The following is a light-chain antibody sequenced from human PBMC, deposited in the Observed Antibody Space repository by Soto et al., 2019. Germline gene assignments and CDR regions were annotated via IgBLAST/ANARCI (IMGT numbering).Light chain of an antibody. J-gene: IGKJ5*01. CDR2: GTS. V-gene: IGKV3-15*01. CDR1: QSISSN. Sequence: EIVMTQSPATLSVSPGEGVTLSCRARQSISSNLAWYQQKPGQAPSLLMYGTSTRATGIPARFSGSGSGTEFTLTISSLQSEDFAVYYCQQYNTWSSITFGQGTRLEIK. CDR3: QQYNTWSSIT.